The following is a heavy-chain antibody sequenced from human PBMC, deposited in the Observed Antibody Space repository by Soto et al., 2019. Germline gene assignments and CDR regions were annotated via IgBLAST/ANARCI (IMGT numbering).Heavy chain of an antibody. V-gene: IGHV3-23*01. D-gene: IGHD6-13*01. Sequence: GGSLRLSCAASGFTFSSYAMSWVRQAPGKGLEWVSAFSVIGGSTYYADSVKGRFTISRDNSKNILYLQMNSLRAEDTALFYCAKDQRLQLVTYYYYGMDVWGQGTTVTVSS. J-gene: IGHJ6*02. CDR1: GFTFSSYA. CDR2: FSVIGGST. CDR3: AKDQRLQLVTYYYYGMDV.